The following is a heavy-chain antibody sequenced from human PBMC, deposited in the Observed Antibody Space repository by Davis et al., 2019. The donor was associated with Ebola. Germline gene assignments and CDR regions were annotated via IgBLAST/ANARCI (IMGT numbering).Heavy chain of an antibody. V-gene: IGHV3-33*01. D-gene: IGHD3-10*01. CDR1: GFTFSSYG. Sequence: GESLKISCGASGFTFSSYGMHWVRQAPGKGLAWVAVIWYDGSNKYSADSVKGRFTISRDNSKNTLYLQMNSLRAEDTAVYYCAREGLGSDRYFDYWGQGTLVTVSS. CDR3: AREGLGSDRYFDY. CDR2: IWYDGSNK. J-gene: IGHJ4*02.